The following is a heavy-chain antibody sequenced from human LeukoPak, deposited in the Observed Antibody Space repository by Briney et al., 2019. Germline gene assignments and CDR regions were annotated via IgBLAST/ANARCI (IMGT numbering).Heavy chain of an antibody. CDR3: ARYYYGSGSYYEVQFDP. D-gene: IGHD3-10*01. Sequence: GASVKVSCKASGYTFTSYAMHWVRQAPGQRLEWMGWINAGNGNTKYSQKFQGRVTITRDTSASTAYMELSSLRSEDTAVYYCARYYYGSGSYYEVQFDPWGQGTLVTVSS. CDR2: INAGNGNT. CDR1: GYTFTSYA. J-gene: IGHJ5*02. V-gene: IGHV1-3*01.